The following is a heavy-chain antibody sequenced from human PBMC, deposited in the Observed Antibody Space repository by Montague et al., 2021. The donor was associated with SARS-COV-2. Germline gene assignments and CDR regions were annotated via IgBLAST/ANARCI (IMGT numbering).Heavy chain of an antibody. CDR1: GDPISRNSYY. CDR2: MPYSGST. J-gene: IGHJ2*01. Sequence: SETLSLTCTVSGDPISRNSYYWVWIRQPPGKGLEWIGSMPYSGSTYHNPSLKSRVTISVDTSKNEFSLKLISVTATDTAVYYCARNEEGYGYFDHWGRGTLVTVSS. D-gene: IGHD1-1*01. CDR3: ARNEEGYGYFDH. V-gene: IGHV4-39*01.